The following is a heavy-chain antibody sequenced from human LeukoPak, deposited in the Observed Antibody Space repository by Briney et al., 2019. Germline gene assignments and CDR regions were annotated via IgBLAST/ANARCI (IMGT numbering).Heavy chain of an antibody. V-gene: IGHV4-59*01. CDR1: GGSISSYY. CDR3: ARDLKIGGNSGWYTFDY. Sequence: SETLSLTCTVSGGSISSYYWSWIRQPPGKGLEWIGYIYYSGSTNYNPSLKSRVTISVDTSKNQFSLKLSSVTAADTAVYYCARDLKIGGNSGWYTFDYWGQGTLVTVSS. D-gene: IGHD6-19*01. J-gene: IGHJ4*02. CDR2: IYYSGST.